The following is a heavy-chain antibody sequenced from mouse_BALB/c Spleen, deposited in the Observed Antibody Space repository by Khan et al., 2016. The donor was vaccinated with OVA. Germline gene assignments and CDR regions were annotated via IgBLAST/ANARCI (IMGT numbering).Heavy chain of an antibody. V-gene: IGHV2-6-7*01. D-gene: IGHD2-1*01. J-gene: IGHJ4*01. CDR3: AMADYANYREAMDY. CDR2: LWGDGST. CDR1: GFSLTGYG. Sequence: VQLQESGPGLVAPSQSLSITCTVSGFSLTGYGVNWVRQPPGKGLEWLGMLWGDGSTDYNSALKSRLSITKDNSKSQVFLKMNSLQTDDTARYYCAMADYANYREAMDYWGKGKAGTGS.